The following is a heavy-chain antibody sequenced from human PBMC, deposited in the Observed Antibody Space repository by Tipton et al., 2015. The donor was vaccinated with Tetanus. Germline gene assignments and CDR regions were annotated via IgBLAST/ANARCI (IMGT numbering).Heavy chain of an antibody. CDR1: GASISPYY. Sequence: TLSLTCAVSGASISPYYWSWIRQPPGKGLEWIGSIHDSGTTNYNPSLKSRLTMSVDTSNNLFSLKLTSVTAADTAVYYCARSKLLWFGESPSGFDSWGQGTLVTVSA. V-gene: IGHV4-59*01. D-gene: IGHD3-10*01. J-gene: IGHJ4*02. CDR3: ARSKLLWFGESPSGFDS. CDR2: IHDSGTT.